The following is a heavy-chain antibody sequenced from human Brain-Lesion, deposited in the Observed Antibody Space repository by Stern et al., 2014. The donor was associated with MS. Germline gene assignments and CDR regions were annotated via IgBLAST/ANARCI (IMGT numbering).Heavy chain of an antibody. Sequence: VQLVESGPGLVKPSQTLSLSCTVSGGSISSGGYYWSWIRQPAGKGLEWIGRIFNSGSTSYNPSLKSRVTISIETAQNPVPLRLTSMTAADTAVYYCARGRVVPGFQYYATDVWGQGTTVIVSS. CDR3: ARGRVVPGFQYYATDV. CDR1: GGSISSGGYY. V-gene: IGHV4-61*02. D-gene: IGHD2-2*01. J-gene: IGHJ6*02. CDR2: IFNSGST.